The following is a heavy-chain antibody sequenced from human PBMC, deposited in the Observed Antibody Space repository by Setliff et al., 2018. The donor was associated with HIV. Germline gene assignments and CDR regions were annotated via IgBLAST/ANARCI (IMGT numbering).Heavy chain of an antibody. D-gene: IGHD3-10*01. CDR2: ISPDSGDT. CDR1: GYTFTVNH. J-gene: IGHJ4*02. V-gene: IGHV1-2*02. Sequence: ASVKVSCKTSGYTFTVNHLHWVRQAPGQGVEWVGKISPDSGDTFYAQKFQGRVTLTRDTSITTAYIELCTLRDDVTAVYYCARDAGAPGRGNPLDYWGQGTLVTVSS. CDR3: ARDAGAPGRGNPLDY.